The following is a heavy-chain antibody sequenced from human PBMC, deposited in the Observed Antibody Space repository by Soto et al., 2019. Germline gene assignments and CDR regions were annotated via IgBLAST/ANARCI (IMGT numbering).Heavy chain of an antibody. Sequence: EVQLLESGGGWIQPGGSLRLSCAASGFSFSNYAMNWVRQAPGKGLEWVSFISGSGGTTDYADSVRGRFRLSRDNSKNTVDLEMNSLRTDDTAVYFCAKGRSALPIFDYWGQGGMVTVSS. CDR1: GFSFSNYA. V-gene: IGHV3-23*01. CDR2: ISGSGGTT. CDR3: AKGRSALPIFDY. J-gene: IGHJ4*02.